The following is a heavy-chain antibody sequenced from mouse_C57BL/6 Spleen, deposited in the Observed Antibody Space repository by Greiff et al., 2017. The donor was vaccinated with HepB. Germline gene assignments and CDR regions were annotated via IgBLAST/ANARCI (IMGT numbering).Heavy chain of an antibody. V-gene: IGHV1-64*01. CDR3: ARSDYYGSSYWYFDV. Sequence: QVQLQQPGAELVKPGASVKLSCKASGYTFTSYWMHWVKQRPGQGLEWIGMIHPNSGSTNYNEKFKSKATLTVDKSSSTAYMQLSSLTSEYSAVYYCARSDYYGSSYWYFDVWGTGTPVTVSS. CDR1: GYTFTSYW. CDR2: IHPNSGST. D-gene: IGHD1-1*01. J-gene: IGHJ1*03.